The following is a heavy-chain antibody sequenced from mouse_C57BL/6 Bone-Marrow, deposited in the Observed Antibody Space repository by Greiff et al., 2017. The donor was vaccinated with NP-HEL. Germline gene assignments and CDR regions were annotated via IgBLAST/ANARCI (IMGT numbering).Heavy chain of an antibody. CDR3: ARDWDPFAY. Sequence: EVNVVESGGDLVKPGGSLKLSCAASGFTFSSYGMSWVRQTPDKRLEWVATISSGGSYTYYPDSVKGRFTISRDNAKNTLYLQMSSLKSEDTAMYYCARDWDPFAYWGQGTLVTVSA. V-gene: IGHV5-6*01. D-gene: IGHD4-1*01. CDR2: ISSGGSYT. J-gene: IGHJ3*01. CDR1: GFTFSSYG.